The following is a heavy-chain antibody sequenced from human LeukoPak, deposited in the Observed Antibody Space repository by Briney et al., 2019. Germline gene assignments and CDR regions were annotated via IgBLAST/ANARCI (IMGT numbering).Heavy chain of an antibody. CDR1: GFTFDDYA. V-gene: IGHV3-43D*03. CDR3: AKGRRSSSSTPLYYYYYMDV. CDR2: ISWDGGST. J-gene: IGHJ6*03. D-gene: IGHD6-6*01. Sequence: GGSLRLSCAASGFTFDDYAMHWVRQAPGKGLEWVSLISWDGGSTYYADSVKGRFTISRDNSKNSLYLQMNSLRAEDTALYYCAKGRRSSSSTPLYYYYYMDVWGKGTTVTVSS.